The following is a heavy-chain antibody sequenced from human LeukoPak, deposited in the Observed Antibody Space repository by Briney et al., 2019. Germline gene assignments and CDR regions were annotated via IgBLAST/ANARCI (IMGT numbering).Heavy chain of an antibody. D-gene: IGHD2-2*01. CDR2: ITESGGTE. V-gene: IGHV3-11*01. CDR1: AFTFSEYS. CDR3: ARDFPTITSWYYFDY. J-gene: IGHJ4*02. Sequence: GGSLRLSCVGSAFTFSEYSMSWIRQAPGRELEWISSITESGGTEYYADSVKGRFSISRDNAKSALYLQMNSLRAEDTAVYYCARDFPTITSWYYFDYWGQGALVVVSS.